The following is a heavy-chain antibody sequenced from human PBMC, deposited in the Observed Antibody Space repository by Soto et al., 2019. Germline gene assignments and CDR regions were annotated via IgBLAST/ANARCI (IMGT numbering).Heavy chain of an antibody. CDR2: IIPIFGTT. V-gene: IGHV1-69*13. D-gene: IGHD3-3*01. CDR1: GGTFNTYA. Sequence: GASVKVSCKTSGGTFNTYAINWVRQAPGQGLEWMGGIIPIFGTTNYTQKFQGRVTITADDSTSTAYMKLSGLRSDDTAVYYCARGLKREVLGVDFIDNWFDPWGQGTRVTVSS. CDR3: ARGLKREVLGVDFIDNWFDP. J-gene: IGHJ5*02.